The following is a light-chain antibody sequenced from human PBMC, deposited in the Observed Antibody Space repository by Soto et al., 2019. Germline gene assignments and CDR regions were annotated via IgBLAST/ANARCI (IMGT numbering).Light chain of an antibody. V-gene: IGLV2-11*01. CDR3: SSYTNINTRACV. J-gene: IGLJ1*01. CDR2: EVT. Sequence: QSVLTQPRSVSGSPGQSVTISCTGTSSDVGAYNYVSWYQQEPGKAPKLMIYEVTKRPSGVPDRFSGSKSGNTASLTISGLQAEDEAEYYCSSYTNINTRACVFGTGTKVTVL. CDR1: SSDVGAYNY.